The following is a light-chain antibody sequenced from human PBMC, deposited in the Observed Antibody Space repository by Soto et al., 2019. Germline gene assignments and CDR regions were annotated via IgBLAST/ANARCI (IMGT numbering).Light chain of an antibody. CDR1: QIVSRY. CDR3: QQANSFPLT. V-gene: IGKV3-11*01. J-gene: IGKJ4*01. Sequence: EILLTQSPGTQSLSPGERATLSCRASQIVSRYLAWYQQKPGQAPRLLIYGASTRATDIPARFSGSGSGTEFTLTISSLKHEDVATYYCQQANSFPLTFGGGTKVDIK. CDR2: GAS.